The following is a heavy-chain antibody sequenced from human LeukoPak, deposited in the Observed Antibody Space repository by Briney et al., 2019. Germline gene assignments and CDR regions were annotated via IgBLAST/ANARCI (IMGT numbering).Heavy chain of an antibody. J-gene: IGHJ3*02. Sequence: SVKVSCKASGYKFTSYGVGWVRQAPGQGLEWMGGIIPIFGTANYAQKFQGRVTITTDESTSTAYMELSSLRSEDTAVYYCAREQSSGYYRVGAFDIWGQGTMVTVSS. CDR2: IIPIFGTA. V-gene: IGHV1-69*05. CDR1: GYKFTSYG. D-gene: IGHD3-22*01. CDR3: AREQSSGYYRVGAFDI.